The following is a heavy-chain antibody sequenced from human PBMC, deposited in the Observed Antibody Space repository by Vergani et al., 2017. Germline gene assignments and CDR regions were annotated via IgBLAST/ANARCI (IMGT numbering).Heavy chain of an antibody. CDR2: INTNTGNP. CDR3: ARDGVVGIWFGAPVHGWFDP. J-gene: IGHJ5*02. Sequence: QVQLVQSGSELKKPGASVEVSCKASGYTFTSYAMNWVRQAPGQGLEWMGWINTNTGNPTYAQGFTGRFVFSLDTSVSTAYLQISSLKAEDTAVYYCARDGVVGIWFGAPVHGWFDPWGQGTLVTVSS. V-gene: IGHV7-4-1*02. CDR1: GYTFTSYA. D-gene: IGHD3-10*01.